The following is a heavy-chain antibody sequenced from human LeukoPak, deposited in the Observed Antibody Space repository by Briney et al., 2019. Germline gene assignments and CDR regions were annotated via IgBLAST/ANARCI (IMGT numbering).Heavy chain of an antibody. Sequence: GGSLRLSCAASGFTVSSNYMSWVRQAPGKGLEWVSVIYSCGSTYYADSVKGRFTISRDNSKNTLYLQMNSLRAEDTAVYYCAKAGDSSGYYDYWGQGTLVTVSS. V-gene: IGHV3-53*05. D-gene: IGHD3-22*01. CDR3: AKAGDSSGYYDY. J-gene: IGHJ4*02. CDR1: GFTVSSNY. CDR2: IYSCGST.